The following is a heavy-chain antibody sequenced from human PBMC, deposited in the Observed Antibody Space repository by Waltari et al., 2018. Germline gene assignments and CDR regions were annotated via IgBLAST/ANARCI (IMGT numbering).Heavy chain of an antibody. CDR2: IYYSGST. J-gene: IGHJ5*02. CDR1: GGSISSGGYY. D-gene: IGHD6-19*01. V-gene: IGHV4-31*03. CDR3: ARGAAVALDP. Sequence: QVQLQESGPGLVTPSPTLSLTCPISGGSISSGGYYWRWIRPHPGKGLEWIGYIYYSGSTYYNPSLKSRVTISVDTSKNQFSLKLSSVTAADTAVYYWARGAAVALDPWGQGTLVTVSS.